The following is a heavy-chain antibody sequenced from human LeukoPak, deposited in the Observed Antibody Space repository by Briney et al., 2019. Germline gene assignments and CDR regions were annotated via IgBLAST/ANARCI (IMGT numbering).Heavy chain of an antibody. CDR3: ARRGYCSSTSCSNVPFDY. CDR2: ISSSSSTI. V-gene: IGHV3-48*01. Sequence: GGSLRLSCAASGFTFSSYSMNWVRQAPGKGLEWVSYISSSSSTIYYADSVKGRFTISRDNAKNSLYLQMSSLRASDTAMYYCARRGYCSSTSCSNVPFDYWGQGTLVTVSS. J-gene: IGHJ4*02. CDR1: GFTFSSYS. D-gene: IGHD2-2*01.